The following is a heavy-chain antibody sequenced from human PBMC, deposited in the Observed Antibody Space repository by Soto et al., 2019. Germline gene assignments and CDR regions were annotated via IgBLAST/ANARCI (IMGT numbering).Heavy chain of an antibody. D-gene: IGHD3-16*01. CDR1: GGSVNRGTYY. Sequence: QVQLQESGPGLVRPWETLSLTCTVSGGSVNRGTYYWNWIRQPPGKGLEWLGYILCSGNTNYKPSVRSRVTIAVGKPTIQFSLKLSSVTAADTAVYYCARSYTIMVAALGEWGQGTLVTVSS. CDR3: ARSYTIMVAALGE. V-gene: IGHV4-61*01. CDR2: ILCSGNT. J-gene: IGHJ1*01.